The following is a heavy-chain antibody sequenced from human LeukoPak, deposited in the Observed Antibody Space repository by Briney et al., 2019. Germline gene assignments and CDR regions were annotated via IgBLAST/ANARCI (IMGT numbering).Heavy chain of an antibody. J-gene: IGHJ6*03. V-gene: IGHV4-59*01. CDR3: ARITPYYYYMDV. CDR1: GGPISSYY. D-gene: IGHD3-16*01. CDR2: IYYSGST. Sequence: SETLSLICTVSGGPISSYYWSWIRQPPGKGLEWIGYIYYSGSTNYNPSLKSRVTISVDTSKNQFSLKLSSVTAADTAVYYCARITPYYYYMDVWGKGTTVTVSS.